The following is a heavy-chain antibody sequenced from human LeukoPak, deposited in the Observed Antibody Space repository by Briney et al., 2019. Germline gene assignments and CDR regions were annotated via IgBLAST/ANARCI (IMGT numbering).Heavy chain of an antibody. CDR2: ISSSSNYK. J-gene: IGHJ1*01. CDR3: ARHGLYDSTDYWTFQH. Sequence: GGSLRLSCAASGFTFSDYYMSWIRQAPGKGLEWISYISSSSNYKNYADSVHGRFTISRDNAKSSLYLQMNGLRAVDTAVYYCARHGLYDSTDYWTFQHWGQGTLVTVSS. V-gene: IGHV3-11*06. D-gene: IGHD3-22*01. CDR1: GFTFSDYY.